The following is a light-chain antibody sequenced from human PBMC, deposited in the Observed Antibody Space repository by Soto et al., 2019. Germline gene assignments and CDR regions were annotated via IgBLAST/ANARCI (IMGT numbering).Light chain of an antibody. CDR2: SND. Sequence: QAVVTQPPSASGAPGQTVTISCSGTTSNIGSHSVNWYRQLPGTAPKVVMFSNDERPSGVPDRFSGSKSGTSASLTITGLQSEDEAYYYCTAWDTSLTGHLVFGGGTKLTVL. CDR3: TAWDTSLTGHLV. J-gene: IGLJ2*01. CDR1: TSNIGSHS. V-gene: IGLV1-44*01.